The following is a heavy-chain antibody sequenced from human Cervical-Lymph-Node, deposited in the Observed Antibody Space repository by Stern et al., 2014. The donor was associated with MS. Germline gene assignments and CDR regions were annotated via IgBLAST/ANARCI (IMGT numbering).Heavy chain of an antibody. CDR3: ARGHIPYAYNYLFDY. D-gene: IGHD5-24*01. V-gene: IGHV3-33*01. CDR1: GFTFSSYG. Sequence: QVQLVESGGGVVQPGTSLRLSCAASGFTFSSYGMHWVRQAPGKGLEGGAPAWYDGSTAYYTNSVKGRFTISRDNSKNTLSLQMNSLTAEDTAVYYCARGHIPYAYNYLFDYWGQGTLVTVSS. CDR2: AWYDGSTA. J-gene: IGHJ4*02.